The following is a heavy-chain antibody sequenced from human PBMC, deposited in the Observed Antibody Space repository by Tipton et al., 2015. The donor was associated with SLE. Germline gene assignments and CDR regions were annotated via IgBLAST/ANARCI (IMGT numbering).Heavy chain of an antibody. V-gene: IGHV4-59*01. CDR2: IYYSGST. Sequence: TLSLTCTVSGGSISSYYWSWIRQPPGKGLEWIGYIYYSGSTNYNPSLKSRVTISVDTSKNQFSLNLSSVTAAVTAVYYCARETYGDTYYCYGMDVWGQGTTVTVSS. CDR3: ARETYGDTYYCYGMDV. D-gene: IGHD5-18*01. CDR1: GGSISSYY. J-gene: IGHJ6*02.